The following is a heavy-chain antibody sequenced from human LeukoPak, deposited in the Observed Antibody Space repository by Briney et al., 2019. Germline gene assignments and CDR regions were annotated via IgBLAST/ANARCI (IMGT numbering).Heavy chain of an antibody. CDR2: INGDGSSI. D-gene: IGHD3-22*01. Sequence: PGRSLRLSCAASGFTFDDYAMHWVRQPPGKGLVWVSRINGDGSSISYADSVKGRFTISRDNAKNTLYLQMNSLRDEDTAVYYCARVPDYYDSSGGWGQGTLVTVSS. J-gene: IGHJ4*02. CDR3: ARVPDYYDSSGG. V-gene: IGHV3-74*01. CDR1: GFTFDDYA.